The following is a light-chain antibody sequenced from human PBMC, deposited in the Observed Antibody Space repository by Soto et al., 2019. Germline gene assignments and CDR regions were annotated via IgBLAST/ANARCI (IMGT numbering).Light chain of an antibody. Sequence: DIQMTQSPSTLSASVGDRVTITCRASQSFSSWLAWYQQKPGKAPKLLIYEVSKLETGVPSRFSGSGSGTEFTLTISSLQPDDFATYSCQEYTGTSSLSFGGGTKVEIK. J-gene: IGKJ4*01. V-gene: IGKV1-5*03. CDR3: QEYTGTSSLS. CDR1: QSFSSW. CDR2: EVS.